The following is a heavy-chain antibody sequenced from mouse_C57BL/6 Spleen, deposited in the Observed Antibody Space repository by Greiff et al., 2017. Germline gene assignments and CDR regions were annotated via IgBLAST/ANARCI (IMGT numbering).Heavy chain of an antibody. D-gene: IGHD2-4*01. CDR1: GYTFTSYG. CDR2: IYPRSGNT. CDR3: ARSGNYDDGGDGVDY. V-gene: IGHV1-81*01. J-gene: IGHJ4*01. Sequence: QVQLKESGAELARPGASVKLSCKASGYTFTSYGISWVKQRTGQGLEWIGEIYPRSGNTYYNEKFKGKATLTADKSSSTAYMELRSLTSEDSAVXVGARSGNYDDGGDGVDYWGQGTSVTVSS.